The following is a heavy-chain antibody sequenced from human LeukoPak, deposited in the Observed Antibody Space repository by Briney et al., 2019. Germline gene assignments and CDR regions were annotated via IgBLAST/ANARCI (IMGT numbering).Heavy chain of an antibody. D-gene: IGHD3-22*01. CDR3: AKPHRRNYYDSSGWPHDAFDI. J-gene: IGHJ3*02. V-gene: IGHV3-74*01. CDR2: INSDGSST. CDR1: GFTFDDYA. Sequence: GGSLRLSCAASGFTFDDYAMHWVRQAPGKGLVWVSRINSDGSSTSYADSVKGRFTISRDNSKNTLYLQMNSLRAEDTAVYYCAKPHRRNYYDSSGWPHDAFDIWGQGTVVTVSS.